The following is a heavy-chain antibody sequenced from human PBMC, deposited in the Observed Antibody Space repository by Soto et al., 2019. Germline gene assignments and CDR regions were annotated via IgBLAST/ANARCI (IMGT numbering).Heavy chain of an antibody. Sequence: ASVKVSCKASGYTFTSYGISWVRQAPGQGLEWMGWISAYNGNTNYAQKLQGRVTMTTDTSTSTAYMELRSLRSDDTAVYYCARVNSEVGATVTFDYWGQGTLVTVSS. J-gene: IGHJ4*02. V-gene: IGHV1-18*04. CDR2: ISAYNGNT. D-gene: IGHD1-26*01. CDR3: ARVNSEVGATVTFDY. CDR1: GYTFTSYG.